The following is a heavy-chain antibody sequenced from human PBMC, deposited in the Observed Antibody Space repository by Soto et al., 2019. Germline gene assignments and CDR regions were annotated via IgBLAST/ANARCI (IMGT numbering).Heavy chain of an antibody. CDR1: GGTFSSYA. CDR3: ARDRRGYQFDY. V-gene: IGHV1-69*06. Sequence: SVKVSCKASGGTFSSYAISWVRQAPGQGLEWMGGIIPIFGTANYAQKFQGRVTITADKSTSTAYMELSSLRSEDTAVYYCARDRRGYQFDYWGQGTQATVSS. J-gene: IGHJ4*02. D-gene: IGHD5-12*01. CDR2: IIPIFGTA.